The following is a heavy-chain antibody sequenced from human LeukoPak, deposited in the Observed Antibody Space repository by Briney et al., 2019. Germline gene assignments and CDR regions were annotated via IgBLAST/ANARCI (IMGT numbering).Heavy chain of an antibody. V-gene: IGHV4-4*07. CDR1: GDSISSYY. CDR3: ARGPPPDFNY. J-gene: IGHJ4*02. CDR2: IHPSGST. Sequence: SETLSLTCTVSGDSISSYYWSWIRQPAGKGLEWIGRIHPSGSTNYNPSLKSRVTLSVDTSKNQFSLKLSSVTAADTAVYYCARGPPPDFNYWGRGTLVTVSS.